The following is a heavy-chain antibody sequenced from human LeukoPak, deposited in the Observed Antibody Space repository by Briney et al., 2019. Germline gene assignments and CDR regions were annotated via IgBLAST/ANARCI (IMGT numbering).Heavy chain of an antibody. CDR3: ARGGHYYGSGSYRKNWFDP. J-gene: IGHJ5*02. Sequence: SETLSLTCTVSGGSISSYYWSWIRQPPGKGLEWIGYIYYSGSTNYNPSLKSRVTISVDTSKNQFSLKLSSVTAADTAVYYCARGGHYYGSGSYRKNWFDPWGQGTLVTVSS. CDR2: IYYSGST. CDR1: GGSISSYY. V-gene: IGHV4-59*12. D-gene: IGHD3-10*01.